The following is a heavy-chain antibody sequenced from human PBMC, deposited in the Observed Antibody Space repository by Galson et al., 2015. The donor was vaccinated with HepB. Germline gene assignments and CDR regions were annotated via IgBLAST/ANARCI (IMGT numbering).Heavy chain of an antibody. CDR3: AREGDSTSFGYYYYYMDV. Sequence: SVKVSCKASGYTFTSYYMHWVRQAPGQGLEWMGIINPSGGSTSYAQKFQGRVTMTRDTSTSTVYMELSSLRSEDTAVYYCAREGDSTSFGYYYYYMDVWGKGTTVTVSS. V-gene: IGHV1-46*01. CDR2: INPSGGST. CDR1: GYTFTSYY. D-gene: IGHD6-6*01. J-gene: IGHJ6*03.